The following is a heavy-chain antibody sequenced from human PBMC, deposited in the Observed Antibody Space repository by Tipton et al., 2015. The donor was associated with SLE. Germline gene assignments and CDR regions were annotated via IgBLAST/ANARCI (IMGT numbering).Heavy chain of an antibody. CDR2: IKQDGSEK. CDR1: GFTFSSYW. Sequence: SLRLSCAASGFTFSSYWMSWVRQAPGKGLEWVANIKQDGSEKYYVDSVKGRFTISRDNAKNSLYLQMNSLRAEDTAVYYCARVRYYDSRGYSFDYWGQGTLVTVSS. D-gene: IGHD3-22*01. J-gene: IGHJ4*02. V-gene: IGHV3-7*01. CDR3: ARVRYYDSRGYSFDY.